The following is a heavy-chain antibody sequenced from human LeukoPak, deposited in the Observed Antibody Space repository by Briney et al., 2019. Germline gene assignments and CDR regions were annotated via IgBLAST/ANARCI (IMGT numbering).Heavy chain of an antibody. V-gene: IGHV4-34*01. J-gene: IGHJ6*03. D-gene: IGHD2-2*01. Sequence: SETLSLTCAVYGGSFSGYYWSWIRQPPGKGLEWIGEINHSGSTNYNPSLKSRVTISVDTSKNQFSLKLSSVTAADTAVYYCARWRYCSSTSCGRYYYYYYMDVWGKGTTVTVSS. CDR1: GGSFSGYY. CDR3: ARWRYCSSTSCGRYYYYYYMDV. CDR2: INHSGST.